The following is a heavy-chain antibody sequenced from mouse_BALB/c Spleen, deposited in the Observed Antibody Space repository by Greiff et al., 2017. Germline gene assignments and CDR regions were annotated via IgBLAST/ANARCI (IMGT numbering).Heavy chain of an antibody. Sequence: EVQGVESGGGLVKPGGSLKLSCAASGFAFSSYDMSWVRQTPEKRLEWVAYISSGGGSTYYPDTVKGRFTISRDNAKNTLYLQMSSLKSEDTAMYYCASQEEGYGNFYFDYWGQGTTLTVSS. J-gene: IGHJ2*01. CDR1: GFAFSSYD. CDR2: ISSGGGST. V-gene: IGHV5-12-1*01. CDR3: ASQEEGYGNFYFDY. D-gene: IGHD2-10*02.